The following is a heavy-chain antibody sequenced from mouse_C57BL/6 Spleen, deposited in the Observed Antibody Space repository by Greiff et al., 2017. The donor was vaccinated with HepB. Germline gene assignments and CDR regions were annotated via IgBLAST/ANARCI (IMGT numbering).Heavy chain of an antibody. D-gene: IGHD2-4*01. CDR3: ANFYYDYRFAY. CDR2: IHPSDSDT. J-gene: IGHJ3*01. Sequence: QVQLQQPGAELVKPGASVKVSCKASGYTFTSYWMHWVKQRPGQGLEWIGRIHPSDSDTNYNQKFKGKATLTVDKSSSTAYMQLSSLTSEDSAVYDCANFYYDYRFAYWGQGTLVTVSA. V-gene: IGHV1-74*01. CDR1: GYTFTSYW.